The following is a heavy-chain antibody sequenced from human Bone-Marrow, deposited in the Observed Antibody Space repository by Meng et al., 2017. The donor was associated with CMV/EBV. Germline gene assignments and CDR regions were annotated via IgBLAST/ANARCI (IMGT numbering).Heavy chain of an antibody. J-gene: IGHJ4*02. Sequence: ASVKVSCKASGYTFTGYYMHWVRQAPGQGLEWMGWINPNSGGTNYAQKFQGRVTMTRVTSISTAYMELSRLRSDDTAVYYCARFERRSRLDSGSSFDYWGQGTLVTVSS. CDR2: INPNSGGT. D-gene: IGHD3-10*01. CDR3: ARFERRSRLDSGSSFDY. CDR1: GYTFTGYY. V-gene: IGHV1-2*02.